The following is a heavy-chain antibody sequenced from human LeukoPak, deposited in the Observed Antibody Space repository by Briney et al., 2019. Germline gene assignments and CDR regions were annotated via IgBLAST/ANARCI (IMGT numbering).Heavy chain of an antibody. Sequence: PGGSLRLSCAASGFTFSSYSMNWVRQAPGKGLEWVANIKQDGSEKYYVDSVKGRFTISRDNAKNSLYLQMNSLRAEDTAVYYCARDRDGYYFDYWGQGTLVTVS. CDR2: IKQDGSEK. CDR3: ARDRDGYYFDY. J-gene: IGHJ4*02. CDR1: GFTFSSYS. V-gene: IGHV3-7*01. D-gene: IGHD3-10*01.